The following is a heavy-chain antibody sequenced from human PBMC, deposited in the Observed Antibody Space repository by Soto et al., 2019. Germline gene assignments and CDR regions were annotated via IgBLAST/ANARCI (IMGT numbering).Heavy chain of an antibody. CDR3: ARAYGVGYYYYMDV. CDR2: INPNSGGT. V-gene: IGHV1-2*04. Sequence: GASVKVSCKASGYTFTGYYMHWVRQAPGQGLEWMGWINPNSGGTNYAQKFQGWVTMTRDTSISTAYMELSRLRSDDTAVYYCARAYGVGYYYYMDVWGKGTTVTVSS. D-gene: IGHD4-17*01. J-gene: IGHJ6*03. CDR1: GYTFTGYY.